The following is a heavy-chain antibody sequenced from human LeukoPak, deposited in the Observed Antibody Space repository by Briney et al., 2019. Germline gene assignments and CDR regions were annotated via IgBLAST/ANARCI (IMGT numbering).Heavy chain of an antibody. CDR2: IIPIFGTA. Sequence: SVKVSCKASGGTFSSYAISWVRQAPGQGLEWMGGIIPIFGTANYAQKLQGRVTMTTDTSTSTAYMELRSLRSDDTAVYYCATINSSGVDYWGQGTLVTVSS. CDR3: ATINSSGVDY. D-gene: IGHD6-19*01. V-gene: IGHV1-69*05. J-gene: IGHJ4*02. CDR1: GGTFSSYA.